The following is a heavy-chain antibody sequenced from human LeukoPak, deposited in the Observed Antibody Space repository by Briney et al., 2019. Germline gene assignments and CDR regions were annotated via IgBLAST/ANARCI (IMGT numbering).Heavy chain of an antibody. J-gene: IGHJ6*03. Sequence: SETLSLTCAVYGGSFSGYYWSWIRQPPGKGLEWSGEINHSGSTNYNPSLKSRVTISVDTSKNQFSLKLSSVTAADTAVYYCARAPLAAAGFYYYYYYYMDVWGKGTTVTVSS. CDR1: GGSFSGYY. D-gene: IGHD6-13*01. CDR3: ARAPLAAAGFYYYYYYYMDV. V-gene: IGHV4-34*01. CDR2: INHSGST.